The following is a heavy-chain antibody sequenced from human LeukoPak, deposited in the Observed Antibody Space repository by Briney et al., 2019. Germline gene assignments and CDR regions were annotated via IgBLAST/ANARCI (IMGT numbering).Heavy chain of an antibody. D-gene: IGHD3-22*01. J-gene: IGHJ4*02. V-gene: IGHV4-59*08. Sequence: SETLSLTCTVSGDSMTNSYWNWIRQPPGKGLEWIGYIYSGGNTNYNPSFKSRVTISVDTSKNQFSLKLNSVTAADTAVYYCARRAYDSSGYSDYWGQGTLVTVSS. CDR1: GDSMTNSY. CDR3: ARRAYDSSGYSDY. CDR2: IYSGGNT.